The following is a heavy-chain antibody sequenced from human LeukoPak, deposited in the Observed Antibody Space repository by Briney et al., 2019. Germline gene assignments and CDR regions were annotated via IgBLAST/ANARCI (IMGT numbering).Heavy chain of an antibody. CDR2: THSTGDT. Sequence: KASETLSLTCTVSGGSISSFYWNWIRQPVGKGLEWIGRTHSTGDTNYNPSLKSRVTMSADTSNNEFSLQLNSVTAADTAVYYCAREATGNGYPFYADFWGQGILVTVSS. V-gene: IGHV4-4*07. D-gene: IGHD2-2*01. J-gene: IGHJ4*02. CDR3: AREATGNGYPFYADF. CDR1: GGSISSFY.